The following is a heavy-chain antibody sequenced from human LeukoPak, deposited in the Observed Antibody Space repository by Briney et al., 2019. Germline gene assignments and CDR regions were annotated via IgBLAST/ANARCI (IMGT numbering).Heavy chain of an antibody. V-gene: IGHV1-2*02. Sequence: ASVKVSCKASGYSFTNHGISWVRQAPGQGLEWMGWINPNSGGTNYAQKFQGRVTMTRDTSISTAYMELSRLRSDDTAVYYCARKDYYGSGSYYDWGQGTLVTVSS. CDR2: INPNSGGT. D-gene: IGHD3-10*01. CDR3: ARKDYYGSGSYYD. J-gene: IGHJ4*02. CDR1: GYSFTNHG.